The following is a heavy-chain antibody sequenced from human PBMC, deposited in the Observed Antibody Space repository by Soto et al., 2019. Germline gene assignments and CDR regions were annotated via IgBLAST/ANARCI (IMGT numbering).Heavy chain of an antibody. V-gene: IGHV1-46*01. J-gene: IGHJ4*02. Sequence: QVQLVQSGAEVKKPGASVKVSCKASGYTFTSYYMHWVRQAPGQGLEWMGIINPSGGSTSYAQKFQGRVTRTRETSTSTVYMELSSLRSEDTAVYYCARVYCSGGSCYGIDYWGQGTLVTVSS. D-gene: IGHD2-15*01. CDR1: GYTFTSYY. CDR3: ARVYCSGGSCYGIDY. CDR2: INPSGGST.